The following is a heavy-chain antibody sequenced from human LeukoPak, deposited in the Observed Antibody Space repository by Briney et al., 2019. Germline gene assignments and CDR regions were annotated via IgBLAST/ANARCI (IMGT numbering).Heavy chain of an antibody. CDR2: IRSKTYGGTA. CDR1: GFTFGDYA. J-gene: IGHJ4*02. V-gene: IGHV3-49*04. D-gene: IGHD1-26*01. Sequence: GGSLRLSCTTSGFTFGDYAMNWVRQAPGQGLEWVGLIRSKTYGGTAEYAASVQGRFSVSRDDSRIFAFLQMDSLKTEDTGVYYCCRGRTELYAKYYCDYWGQGILVTVSS. CDR3: CRGRTELYAKYYCDY.